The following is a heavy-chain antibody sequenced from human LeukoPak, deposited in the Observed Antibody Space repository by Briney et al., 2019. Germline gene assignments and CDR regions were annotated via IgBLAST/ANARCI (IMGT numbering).Heavy chain of an antibody. CDR2: INSDGSSI. Sequence: EGSLRLSCAASGFTFSSYWMHWVRQAPGKGLVWVSRINSDGSSITYADSVKGRFTISRDNAKNTLFLQMNSLRVEDTAVYYCAREGRVSGYDFDCWGQGTLATVSS. J-gene: IGHJ4*02. D-gene: IGHD5-12*01. CDR1: GFTFSSYW. V-gene: IGHV3-74*03. CDR3: AREGRVSGYDFDC.